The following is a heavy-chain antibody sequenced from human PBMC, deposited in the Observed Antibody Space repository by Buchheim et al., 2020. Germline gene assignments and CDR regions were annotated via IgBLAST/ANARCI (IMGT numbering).Heavy chain of an antibody. Sequence: QLQLQESGSGLVKPSQTLSLTCAVSGGSISSGGYSWSWIRQPPGKGLEWIGYIYHSGSTYYNPSLKSRVTISVDRSKNQFSLKLSSVTAADTAVYYCARDSRETYYYDSSGYATGYYFDYWGQGTL. CDR1: GGSISSGGYS. V-gene: IGHV4-30-2*01. CDR3: ARDSRETYYYDSSGYATGYYFDY. D-gene: IGHD3-22*01. CDR2: IYHSGST. J-gene: IGHJ4*02.